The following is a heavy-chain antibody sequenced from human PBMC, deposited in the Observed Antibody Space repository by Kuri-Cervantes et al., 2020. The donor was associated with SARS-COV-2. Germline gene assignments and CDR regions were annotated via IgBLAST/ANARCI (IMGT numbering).Heavy chain of an antibody. CDR1: GASISSSSYY. CDR2: IYYSGST. CDR3: ARRLEYANAFDI. V-gene: IGHV4-39*01. Sequence: SQSLSPTCTVAGASISSSSYYWGRIRQPPGKGLEWIGSIYYSGSTYYNPSLKSRVTISVDTSKNQFSLKLSSVTAADTAVYYCARRLEYANAFDIWGQGTMVTVSS. J-gene: IGHJ3*02. D-gene: IGHD2-2*01.